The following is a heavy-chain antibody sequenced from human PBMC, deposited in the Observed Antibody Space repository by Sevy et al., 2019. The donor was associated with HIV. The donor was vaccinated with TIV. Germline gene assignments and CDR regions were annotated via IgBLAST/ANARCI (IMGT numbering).Heavy chain of an antibody. J-gene: IGHJ6*02. CDR2: IRYDGSNK. V-gene: IGHV3-30*02. CDR1: GFTFSSYG. Sequence: GGSLRLSCAASGFTFSSYGMHWVRQAPGKGLEWAAFIRYDGSNKYYADSVKGRFTISRDNSKNTLYLQMNSLRAEDTAVYYCAKDVVVPAAIYYYYGMDVWGQGTTVTVSS. CDR3: AKDVVVPAAIYYYYGMDV. D-gene: IGHD2-2*01.